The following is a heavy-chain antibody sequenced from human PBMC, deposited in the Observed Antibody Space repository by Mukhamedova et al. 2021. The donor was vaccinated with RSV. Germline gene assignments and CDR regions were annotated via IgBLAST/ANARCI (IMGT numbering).Heavy chain of an antibody. D-gene: IGHD2-8*01. CDR2: IYTGGST. J-gene: IGHJ6*02. V-gene: IGHV4-61*02. CDR3: ARADCTNGVCYTRAMHV. Sequence: EWIGRIYTGGSTKYSPSLKSRVTISADTSKNQFSLKLSSVTAADTAGYYCARADCTNGVCYTRAMHVLGQGTTVTVSS.